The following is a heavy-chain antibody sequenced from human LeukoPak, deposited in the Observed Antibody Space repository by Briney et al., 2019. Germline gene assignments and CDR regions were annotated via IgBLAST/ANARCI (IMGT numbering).Heavy chain of an antibody. Sequence: GGSLRLSCAASGFTFSSYEMNWVRQAPGKGLEWVSYISSSGSTTYYADSVKGRFTISRDNSKNTLYLQMNSLRAEDTAVYYCAKDANSTNWYNWFDPWGQGTLVTVSS. V-gene: IGHV3-48*03. CDR2: ISSSGSTT. CDR1: GFTFSSYE. CDR3: AKDANSTNWYNWFDP. D-gene: IGHD6-13*01. J-gene: IGHJ5*02.